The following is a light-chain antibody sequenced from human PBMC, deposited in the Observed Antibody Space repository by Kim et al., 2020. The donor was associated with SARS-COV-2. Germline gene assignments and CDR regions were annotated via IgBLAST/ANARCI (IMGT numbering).Light chain of an antibody. Sequence: GQWVTISCSGSRSNIGRYTVNWYQQFPGTAPKFLIYSSNQRPSGVPDRFSGSQSGTSAFLAISGLQAEDEADYYCAAWDDSLNAWVFGGGTQLTVL. CDR3: AAWDDSLNAWV. V-gene: IGLV1-44*01. CDR2: SSN. CDR1: RSNIGRYT. J-gene: IGLJ3*02.